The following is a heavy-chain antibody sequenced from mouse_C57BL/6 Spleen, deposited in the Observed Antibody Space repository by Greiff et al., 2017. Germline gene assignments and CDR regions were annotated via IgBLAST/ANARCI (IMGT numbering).Heavy chain of an antibody. V-gene: IGHV1-82*01. CDR3: ARGDPFDY. CDR2: IYPGDGDT. J-gene: IGHJ2*01. D-gene: IGHD3-3*01. Sequence: QVQLKESGPELVKPGASVKISCKASGYAFSSSWMNWVKQRPGKGLEWIGRIYPGDGDTNYNGKFKGKATLTADKSSSTAYMQLSSLTSEDSAVYFCARGDPFDYWGQGTTLTVSS. CDR1: GYAFSSSW.